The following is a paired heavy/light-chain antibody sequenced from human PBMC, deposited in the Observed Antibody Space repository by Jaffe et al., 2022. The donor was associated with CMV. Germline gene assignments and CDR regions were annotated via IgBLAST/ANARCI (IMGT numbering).Heavy chain of an antibody. Sequence: EVQLVESGGGLVQPGRSLRLSCAASGFTFDDYAMHWVRQAPGKGLEWVSGISWNSGSIGYADSVKGRFTISRDNAKNSLYLQMNSLRAEDTALYYCAKSTYYDILTGQSPPDYWGQGTLVTVSS. CDR1: GFTFDDYA. CDR2: ISWNSGSI. V-gene: IGHV3-9*01. J-gene: IGHJ4*02. D-gene: IGHD3-9*01. CDR3: AKSTYYDILTGQSPPDY.
Light chain of an antibody. J-gene: IGKJ1*01. Sequence: DIQMTQSPSSLSASVGDRVTITCRASQGIRNDLGWYQQKPGKAPKRLIYAASSLQSGVPSRFSGSGSGTEFTLTISSLQPEDFATYYCLQHNSYPQTFGQGTKVEIK. CDR1: QGIRND. CDR3: LQHNSYPQT. CDR2: AAS. V-gene: IGKV1-17*01.